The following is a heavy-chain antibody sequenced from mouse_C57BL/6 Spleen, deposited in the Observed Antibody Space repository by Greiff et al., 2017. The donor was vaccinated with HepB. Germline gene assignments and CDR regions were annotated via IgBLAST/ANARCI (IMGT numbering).Heavy chain of an antibody. V-gene: IGHV1-69*01. J-gene: IGHJ3*01. CDR3: AREGVTTKGFAY. CDR1: GYTFTSYW. CDR2: IDPSDSYT. Sequence: VQLQQPGAELVMPGASVKLSCKASGYTFTSYWMHWVKQRPGQGLEWIGEIDPSDSYTNYNQKFKGKSTLTVDKSSSTAYMQLSSLTSEDSAVYYCAREGVTTKGFAYWGQGTLVTVSA. D-gene: IGHD2-3*01.